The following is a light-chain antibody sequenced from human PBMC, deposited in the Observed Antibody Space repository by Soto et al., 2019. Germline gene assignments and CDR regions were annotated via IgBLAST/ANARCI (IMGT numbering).Light chain of an antibody. V-gene: IGKV3-11*01. Sequence: EIVLTQSPATMSLSPGERATLSCRASQSVSSYLAWYQQKPGQAPRLLIYDASNRATGIPARFSGSGSGTAFTLTISSLEPEDFAVYYCQQRSNWSLTFGGGTKVDIK. CDR3: QQRSNWSLT. CDR1: QSVSSY. J-gene: IGKJ4*01. CDR2: DAS.